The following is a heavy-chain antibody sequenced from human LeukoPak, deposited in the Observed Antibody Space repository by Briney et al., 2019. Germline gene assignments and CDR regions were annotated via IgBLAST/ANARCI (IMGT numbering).Heavy chain of an antibody. CDR3: ARDTAMDHGSNWFDP. D-gene: IGHD5-18*01. CDR1: GGTFSSYA. J-gene: IGHJ5*02. V-gene: IGHV1-69*05. CDR2: IIPIFGTA. Sequence: SVKVSCKASGGTFSSYAISWVRQAPGQGLEWMGGIIPIFGTANYAQKFQGRVTITTDESTSTAYMELSSLRSEDTAVYYCARDTAMDHGSNWFDPRGQGTLVTVSS.